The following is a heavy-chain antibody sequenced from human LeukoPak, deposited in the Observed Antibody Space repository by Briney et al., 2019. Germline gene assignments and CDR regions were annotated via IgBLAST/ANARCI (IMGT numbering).Heavy chain of an antibody. CDR3: AKYHYFGSGSFDY. Sequence: GGSLRLSCVASGFTFRSYAMSWVRRAPGKGVEWVSDISGSGGSTYYGDSVKGRFTFSTDNSKNPLSLQMNSLRAEDTAVYYCAKYHYFGSGSFDYWGQGTLVTVSS. J-gene: IGHJ4*02. D-gene: IGHD3-10*01. CDR1: GFTFRSYA. V-gene: IGHV3-23*01. CDR2: ISGSGGST.